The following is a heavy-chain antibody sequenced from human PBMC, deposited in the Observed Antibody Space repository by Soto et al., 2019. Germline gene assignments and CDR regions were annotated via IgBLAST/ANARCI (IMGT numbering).Heavy chain of an antibody. CDR2: ISSSGSTI. D-gene: IGHD3-10*01. V-gene: IGHV3-11*01. CDR1: GFTFSDYY. J-gene: IGHJ4*02. CDR3: ARASVYYYGSGTHPPPWGY. Sequence: GGSLRLSCAASGFTFSDYYMSWIRQAPGKGPEWVSYISSSGSTIYYADSVKGRFTISRDNAKNSLYLQMNSLRAEDTAVYYCARASVYYYGSGTHPPPWGYWGQGTLVTVSS.